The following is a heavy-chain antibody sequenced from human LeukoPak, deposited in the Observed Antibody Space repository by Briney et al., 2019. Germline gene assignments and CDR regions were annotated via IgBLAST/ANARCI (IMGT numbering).Heavy chain of an antibody. Sequence: SETLSLTCTVSGGSVSSGNYYWSWIRQPPGKGLEWLGYRHYSGSTNYNPSLKSRVTISVDTSKNQFSLKLSSVTAADTAVYYCARGRSNYYGMDVWGQGTTVTVSS. D-gene: IGHD1-26*01. CDR2: RHYSGST. V-gene: IGHV4-61*01. CDR3: ARGRSNYYGMDV. CDR1: GGSVSSGNYY. J-gene: IGHJ6*02.